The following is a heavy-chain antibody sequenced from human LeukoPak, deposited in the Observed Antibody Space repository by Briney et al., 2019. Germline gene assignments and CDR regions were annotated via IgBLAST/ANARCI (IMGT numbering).Heavy chain of an antibody. CDR3: ARGPPLDSYYGMDV. J-gene: IGHJ6*02. V-gene: IGHV4-34*01. Sequence: SETLSLTCAVYGWSFSSYYWSWIRQPPGKGLEWIGAINHSGSTTYNPSLKSRVTISVDTSKNQFSLKLSAVTAADTAVYYCARGPPLDSYYGMDVWGQGTTVTVSS. CDR2: INHSGST. CDR1: GWSFSSYY.